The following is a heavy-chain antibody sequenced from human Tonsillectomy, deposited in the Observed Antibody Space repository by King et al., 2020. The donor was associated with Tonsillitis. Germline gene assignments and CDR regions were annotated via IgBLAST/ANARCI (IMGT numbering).Heavy chain of an antibody. CDR2: IYYSGNT. CDR1: GGSISSYY. V-gene: IGHV4-59*08. CDR3: ARPGGYSQYCSSTSCTSYYYYYMDV. Sequence: QVQLQESGPGLVKPSETLSLTCTVSGGSISSYYWSWIRQPPGKGLEWIGYIYYSGNTNYNPSLKSRVTISVDTSKNQFSLNLSSVTAADTAVYYCARPGGYSQYCSSTSCTSYYYYYMDVWGKGTTVTVSS. D-gene: IGHD2-2*01. J-gene: IGHJ6*03.